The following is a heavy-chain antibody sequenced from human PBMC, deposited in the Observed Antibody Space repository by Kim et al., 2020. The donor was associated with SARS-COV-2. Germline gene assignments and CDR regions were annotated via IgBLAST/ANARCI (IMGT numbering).Heavy chain of an antibody. CDR1: GGSISSGDYY. Sequence: SETLSLTCTVSGGSISSGDYYWSWIRQPPGKGLEWIGYIYYSGSTYYNPSLKSRVTISVDTSKNQFSLKLSSVTAADTAVYYCAREGGRITIFEVARWGMDVWGKGTTVTVSS. CDR2: IYYSGST. CDR3: AREGGRITIFEVARWGMDV. D-gene: IGHD3-3*01. V-gene: IGHV4-30-4*01. J-gene: IGHJ6*03.